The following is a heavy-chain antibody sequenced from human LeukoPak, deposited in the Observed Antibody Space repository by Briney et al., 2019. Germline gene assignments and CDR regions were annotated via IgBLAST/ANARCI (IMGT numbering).Heavy chain of an antibody. CDR2: ISSSGST. V-gene: IGHV4-31*03. CDR3: ARADNLNAFDY. Sequence: SETLSLTCTVSGGSISSGGYFWSWIRQHPGKGLEWIGSISSSGSTLYSPSLKRRVTISVDTSKIQFSLNLSSVTAADTAVYYCARADNLNAFDYWGQGTRVTVSS. CDR1: GGSISSGGYF. J-gene: IGHJ4*02. D-gene: IGHD1-1*01.